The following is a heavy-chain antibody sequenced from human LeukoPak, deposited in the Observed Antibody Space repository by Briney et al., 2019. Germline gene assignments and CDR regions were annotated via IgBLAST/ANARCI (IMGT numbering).Heavy chain of an antibody. Sequence: NASETLSLTCTVSGGSISSYYWSWIRQPPGKGLVWIGYIYYSGSTNYNPSLKSRVTISVDTSKNQFSLKLSSVTAADTAVYYCARGGSSWYWSHYYYYMDVWGKGTTVTVSS. CDR2: IYYSGST. CDR3: ARGGSSWYWSHYYYYMDV. D-gene: IGHD6-13*01. J-gene: IGHJ6*03. CDR1: GGSISSYY. V-gene: IGHV4-59*01.